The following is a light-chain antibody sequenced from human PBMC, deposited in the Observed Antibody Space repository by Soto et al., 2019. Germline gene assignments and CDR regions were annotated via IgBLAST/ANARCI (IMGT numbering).Light chain of an antibody. CDR2: LGS. CDR3: MQSLQTPLT. CDR1: QSLLYSNGYNY. V-gene: IGKV2-28*01. Sequence: DIVMTQSPLSLPVTPGEPASISCRSSQSLLYSNGYNYLDWYLQKPGQSPQLLIYLGSNRASGVPDRFSGSESATDFTLTISSVEPEDVGVYYCMQSLQTPLTFGPGTKVDVK. J-gene: IGKJ3*01.